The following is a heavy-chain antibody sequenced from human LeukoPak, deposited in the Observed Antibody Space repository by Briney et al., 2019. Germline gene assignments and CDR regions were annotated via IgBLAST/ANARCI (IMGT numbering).Heavy chain of an antibody. Sequence: PSETLSLTCTVSGGSISSYYWSWIRQPPGKGLEGFGYIYYTGSTNYNPSLKSRVTISVDTSKNQFSLKLSSVTAADTAVYYCARGRSSWYIGWFDPWGQGTLVTVSS. J-gene: IGHJ5*02. CDR1: GGSISSYY. D-gene: IGHD6-13*01. CDR3: ARGRSSWYIGWFDP. CDR2: IYYTGST. V-gene: IGHV4-59*12.